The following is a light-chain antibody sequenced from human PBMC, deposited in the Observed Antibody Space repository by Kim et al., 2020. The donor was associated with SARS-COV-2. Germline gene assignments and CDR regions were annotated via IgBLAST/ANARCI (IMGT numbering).Light chain of an antibody. CDR1: QGNSNY. J-gene: IGKJ4*01. CDR2: AAS. V-gene: IGKV1-27*01. CDR3: QKYNSAPLT. Sequence: AFLGDRVNITCPARQGNSNYLAWYQQKPGKVPKLLIYAASTLQSGVPSRFSGSGSGTDFTLTISSLQPEDVATYYCQKYNSAPLTFGGGTKVDIK.